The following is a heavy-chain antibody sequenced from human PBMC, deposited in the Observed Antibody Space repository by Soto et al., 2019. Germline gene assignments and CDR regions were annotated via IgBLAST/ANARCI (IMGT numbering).Heavy chain of an antibody. V-gene: IGHV3-23*01. CDR1: GFTFSSYA. CDR2: ISSSGVST. J-gene: IGHJ4*02. CDR3: ATDLWPVTTIDFDF. D-gene: IGHD4-17*01. Sequence: GGSLRLSCAASGFTFSSYAMSWVRQAPGKGLEWVSGISSSGVSTYYADSAKGRFTISRDNSKSTFYLQMDSLRADDTAAYYCATDLWPVTTIDFDFWGQGTRVTVSS.